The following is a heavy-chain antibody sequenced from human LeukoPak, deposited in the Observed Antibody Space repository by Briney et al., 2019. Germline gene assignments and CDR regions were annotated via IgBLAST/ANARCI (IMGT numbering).Heavy chain of an antibody. V-gene: IGHV4-38-2*02. CDR1: GYSISSGYY. Sequence: PSETLSLTCSVSGYSISSGYYWGWIRQPPGKGLEWIGSIYHSGGTYNKPSLKSRVTISVDTSRNQFSLKLSSVTAADTAVYYCARDGSGVVRGVIHYYYYMDVWGKGTTVTVSS. J-gene: IGHJ6*03. CDR2: IYHSGGT. D-gene: IGHD3-10*01. CDR3: ARDGSGVVRGVIHYYYYMDV.